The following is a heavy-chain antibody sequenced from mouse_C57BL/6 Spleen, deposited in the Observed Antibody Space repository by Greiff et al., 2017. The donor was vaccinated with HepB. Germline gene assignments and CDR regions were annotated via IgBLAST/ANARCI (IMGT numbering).Heavy chain of an antibody. CDR3: AGGTAQATGAMDY. CDR1: GYTFTSYW. D-gene: IGHD3-2*02. V-gene: IGHV1-53*01. CDR2: INPSNGGT. Sequence: VHVKQPGTELVKPGASVKLSCKASGYTFTSYWMHWVKQRPGQGLEWIGNINPSNGGTNYNEKFKSKATLTVDKSSSTAYMQLSSLTSEDSAVYYCAGGTAQATGAMDYWGQGTSVTVSS. J-gene: IGHJ4*01.